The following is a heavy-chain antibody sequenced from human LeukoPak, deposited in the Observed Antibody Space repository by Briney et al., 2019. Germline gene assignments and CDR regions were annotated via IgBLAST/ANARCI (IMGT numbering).Heavy chain of an antibody. J-gene: IGHJ4*02. CDR2: IYYSGST. V-gene: IGHV4-30-4*08. CDR1: GGSISSGDYY. CDR3: ASARIAVAGTWNY. D-gene: IGHD6-19*01. Sequence: PSQTLSLTCTVSGGSISSGDYYWSWIRQPPGKGLEWIGYIYYSGSTYYNPSLMSRVTISVDTSKNQFSLKLSSVTAADTAVYYCASARIAVAGTWNYWGQGTLVTVSS.